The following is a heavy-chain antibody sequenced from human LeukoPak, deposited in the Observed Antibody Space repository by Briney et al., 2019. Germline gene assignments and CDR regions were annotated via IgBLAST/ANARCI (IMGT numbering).Heavy chain of an antibody. CDR1: GFTFSSYA. V-gene: IGHV3-30-3*01. CDR3: AREGHQRNAFDI. Sequence: PGRSLRLSCAASGFTFSSYAMHWVRQAPGEGLEWVAVISYDGSNKYYADSVKGRFTISRDNSKNTLYLQMNSLRAEDTAVYYCAREGHQRNAFDIWGQGTMVTVSS. J-gene: IGHJ3*02. CDR2: ISYDGSNK.